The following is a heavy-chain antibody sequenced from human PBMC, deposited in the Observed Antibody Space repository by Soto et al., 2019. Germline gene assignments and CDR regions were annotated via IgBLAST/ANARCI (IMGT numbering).Heavy chain of an antibody. D-gene: IGHD2-21*02. V-gene: IGHV1-3*01. J-gene: IGHJ4*02. CDR1: GYTFTSYA. CDR2: INAGNGNT. Sequence: ASVKVSCKASGYTFTSYAMHWVRQAPGQRLEWMGWINAGNGNTKYSQKFHGRVTITRDTSASTAYMELSSLRSEDTAVYYFARSIVVVTAVDSRGQGTPVTVSS. CDR3: ARSIVVVTAVDS.